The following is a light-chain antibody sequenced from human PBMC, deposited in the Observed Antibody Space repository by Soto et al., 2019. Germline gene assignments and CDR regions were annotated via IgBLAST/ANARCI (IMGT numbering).Light chain of an antibody. CDR2: EVS. V-gene: IGLV2-14*01. J-gene: IGLJ1*01. Sequence: QSVLTQPASVSGSPGQSITISCTGTSRDVGSYNYVSWYQQHPGKAPKVLIFEVSNRPSGVSNRFSGSKSGNTASLTISGLQAEDEGDYYCSSYTSSSTVVFGSGTKLTVL. CDR3: SSYTSSSTVV. CDR1: SRDVGSYNY.